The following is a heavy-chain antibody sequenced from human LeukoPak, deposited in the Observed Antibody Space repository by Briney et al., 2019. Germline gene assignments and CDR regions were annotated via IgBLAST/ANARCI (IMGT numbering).Heavy chain of an antibody. D-gene: IGHD1-14*01. CDR1: GYTFTGYY. V-gene: IGHV1-2*02. CDR3: ARRYIRGYYFGY. Sequence: ASVKVSCKASGYTFTGYYMHWVRQAPGQGLEWMGWINPNSGGTNYAQKFQGRVTMTRDTSISTAYMELSRLRSEDTAVYYCARRYIRGYYFGYWGQGTLVTVSS. CDR2: INPNSGGT. J-gene: IGHJ4*02.